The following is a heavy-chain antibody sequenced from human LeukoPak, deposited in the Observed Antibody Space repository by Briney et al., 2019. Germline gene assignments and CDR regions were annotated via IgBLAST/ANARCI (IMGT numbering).Heavy chain of an antibody. V-gene: IGHV4-4*07. CDR2: IYTSGST. J-gene: IGHJ3*02. CDR1: GGSISSYY. CDR3: ARHHVDAVAGTVGAFDI. Sequence: PSETLSLTCTVSGGSISSYYWSWIRQPAGKGLEWIGRIYTSGSTNYNPSLKSRVTMSVDTSKNQFSLKLSSVTAADTAVYYCARHHVDAVAGTVGAFDIWGQGTMVTVSS. D-gene: IGHD6-19*01.